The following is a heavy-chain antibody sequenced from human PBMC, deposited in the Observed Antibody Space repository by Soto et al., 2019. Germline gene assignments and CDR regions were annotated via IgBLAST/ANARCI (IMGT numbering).Heavy chain of an antibody. CDR2: INHSGST. J-gene: IGHJ4*02. CDR3: ARGGHYGSGSYYVY. Sequence: SETLSLTCAVYGGSFSGYYWSWIRQPPGKGLEWIGEINHSGSTNYNPSLKSRVTISVDTSKNQFSLKLSSVTAADTAVYYCARGGHYGSGSYYVYWGQGTLVTVSS. CDR1: GGSFSGYY. V-gene: IGHV4-34*01. D-gene: IGHD3-10*01.